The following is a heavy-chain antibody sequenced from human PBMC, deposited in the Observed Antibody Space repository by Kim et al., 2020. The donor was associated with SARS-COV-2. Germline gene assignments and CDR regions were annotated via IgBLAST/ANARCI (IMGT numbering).Heavy chain of an antibody. J-gene: IGHJ6*02. V-gene: IGHV4-30-4*01. CDR3: ARVPQAVAGFYYYYYGMDV. CDR2: IYYSGST. CDR1: GGSISSGDYY. D-gene: IGHD6-19*01. Sequence: SETLSLTCTVSGGSISSGDYYWSWIRQPPGKGLEWIGYIYYSGSTYYNPSLKSRVTISVDTSKNQLSLKLSSVTAADTAGYYCARVPQAVAGFYYYYYGMDVWGQGTTVTVSS.